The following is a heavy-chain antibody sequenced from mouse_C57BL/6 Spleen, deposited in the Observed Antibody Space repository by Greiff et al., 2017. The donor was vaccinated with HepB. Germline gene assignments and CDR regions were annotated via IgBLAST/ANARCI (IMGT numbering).Heavy chain of an antibody. D-gene: IGHD1-1*01. V-gene: IGHV5-16*01. Sequence: EVQLVESEGGLVQPGSSMKLSCTASGFTFSDYYMAWVRQVPEKGLEWVANINYDGSSTYYLDSLKSRFIISRDNAKNILYLQMSSLKSEDTATYYCARDCYGSGYFDVWGTGTTVTVSS. CDR2: INYDGSST. J-gene: IGHJ1*03. CDR3: ARDCYGSGYFDV. CDR1: GFTFSDYY.